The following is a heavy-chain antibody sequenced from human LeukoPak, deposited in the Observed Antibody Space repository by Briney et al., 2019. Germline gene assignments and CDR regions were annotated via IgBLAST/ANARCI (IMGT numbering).Heavy chain of an antibody. Sequence: ASVKVSCKASGYTFTRSGITWVRQASGQGLEWMEWINAYNGSINYAQNFQGRVIMTTDPSTNTAYMELRSLRSDDTAVFYCARAFYYGFLSGYYTFDYWGPGTLVTVSS. J-gene: IGHJ4*02. V-gene: IGHV1-18*01. CDR3: ARAFYYGFLSGYYTFDY. D-gene: IGHD3-3*01. CDR2: INAYNGSI. CDR1: GYTFTRSG.